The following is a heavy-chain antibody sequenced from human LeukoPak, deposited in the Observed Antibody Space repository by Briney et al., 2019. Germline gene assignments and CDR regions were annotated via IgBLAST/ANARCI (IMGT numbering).Heavy chain of an antibody. D-gene: IGHD3-9*01. CDR3: AKSSGFGLRYFDWSVDY. J-gene: IGHJ4*02. CDR2: ITSSGTYI. Sequence: PGGSLRLSCATSGFTFNNYNMNWVRQAPGRALEWVSSITSSGTYIFYADSVKGRFTISRDNAKNSLYLQMNSLGPEDTAVYYCAKSSGFGLRYFDWSVDYWGQGTLVTVSS. CDR1: GFTFNNYN. V-gene: IGHV3-21*01.